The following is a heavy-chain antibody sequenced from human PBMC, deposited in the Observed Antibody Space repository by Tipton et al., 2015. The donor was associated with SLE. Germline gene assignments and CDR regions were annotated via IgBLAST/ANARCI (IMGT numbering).Heavy chain of an antibody. V-gene: IGHV4-39*07. Sequence: TLSLTCTVSGGSISSGCYYWGWIRQPPGKGQEYIGSVFCDGGTYHNPSPGSRINISTDTAKNQVSLRLTSVTAADTAVYYCARLASISGVLNWGQGTLATVSP. D-gene: IGHD3-3*02. CDR1: GGSISSGCYY. J-gene: IGHJ4*02. CDR3: ARLASISGVLN. CDR2: VFCDGGT.